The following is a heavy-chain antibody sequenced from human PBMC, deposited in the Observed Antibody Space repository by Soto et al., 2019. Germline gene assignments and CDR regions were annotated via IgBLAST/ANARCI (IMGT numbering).Heavy chain of an antibody. CDR2: INPNSGGT. Sequence: EASVKVSCKASGYTFTGYYMHWVRQAPGQGLEWMGWINPNSGGTNYAQKFQGWVTMTRDTSISTAYMELSRLRSDDTAVYYCARGLKDIVVVPAATFFDYWGQGTLVTVSS. CDR1: GYTFTGYY. CDR3: ARGLKDIVVVPAATFFDY. J-gene: IGHJ4*02. V-gene: IGHV1-2*04. D-gene: IGHD2-2*01.